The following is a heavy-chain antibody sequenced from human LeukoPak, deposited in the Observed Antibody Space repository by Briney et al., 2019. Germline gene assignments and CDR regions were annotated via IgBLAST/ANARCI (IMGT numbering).Heavy chain of an antibody. J-gene: IGHJ4*02. D-gene: IGHD6-13*01. CDR1: GFTFSSYG. CDR2: IWYDGSNK. CDR3: ASILYSSSWYYFDY. Sequence: PGRSLRLSCAASGFTFSSYGMHWVRQAPGKGLEWVAVIWYDGSNKYYADSVKGRFTISRDNSKNTLYLRMNSLRAEDTAVYYCASILYSSSWYYFDYWGQGTLVTVSS. V-gene: IGHV3-33*01.